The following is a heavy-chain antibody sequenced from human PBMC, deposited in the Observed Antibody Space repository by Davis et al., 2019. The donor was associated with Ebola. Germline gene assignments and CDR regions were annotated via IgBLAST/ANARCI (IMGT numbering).Heavy chain of an antibody. D-gene: IGHD3-16*01. CDR2: IRSKANSYAT. V-gene: IGHV3-73*01. Sequence: GESLKISCAASGFTFSGSAMHWVRQASGKGLEWVGRIRSKANSYATAYAASVKGRFTISRDDSKNTAYLQMNSLKTEDTAVYYCTRHAGGGAGMDVWGQETTVTVSS. CDR1: GFTFSGSA. CDR3: TRHAGGGAGMDV. J-gene: IGHJ6*02.